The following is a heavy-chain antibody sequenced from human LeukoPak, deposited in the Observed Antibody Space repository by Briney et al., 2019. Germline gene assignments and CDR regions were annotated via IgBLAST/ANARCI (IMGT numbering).Heavy chain of an antibody. CDR1: GFTFRSYA. CDR3: AKDMREGGLRFPSFDY. CDR2: FSGSGTST. V-gene: IGHV3-23*01. J-gene: IGHJ4*02. Sequence: PGGSLRLSCVASGFTFRSYAMSWVRQAPGKGLEWVSSFSGSGTSTNYADSVKGRFTISRDNSKNTLYLQMNSLRAEDTAVYYCAKDMREGGLRFPSFDYWGQGTLVTVSS. D-gene: IGHD4-17*01.